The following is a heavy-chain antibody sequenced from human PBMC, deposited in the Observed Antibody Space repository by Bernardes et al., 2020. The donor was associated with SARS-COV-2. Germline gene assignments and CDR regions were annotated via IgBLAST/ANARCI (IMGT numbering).Heavy chain of an antibody. CDR1: GFDFTNYW. J-gene: IGHJ4*02. Sequence: GESLIISCKVSGFDFTNYWNGWVRQMPGNGLEWMGIIYPRDSDTRYSPSFQGQVTISADKSITTAYLQWSSLKASDTAMYYCARQSSFVAASGIDYWGQGTLVTVSS. D-gene: IGHD6-13*01. V-gene: IGHV5-51*01. CDR3: ARQSSFVAASGIDY. CDR2: IYPRDSDT.